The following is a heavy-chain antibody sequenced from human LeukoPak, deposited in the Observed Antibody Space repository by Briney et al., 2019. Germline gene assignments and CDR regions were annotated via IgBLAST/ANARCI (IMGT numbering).Heavy chain of an antibody. V-gene: IGHV3-30*18. CDR3: AKGLTPYCGGDCYWDYFDY. J-gene: IGHJ4*02. D-gene: IGHD2-21*02. Sequence: QPGTSLRLSCAASGFTFSGYGMHWVRQAPGKGLEWVAVKSFDGCNKYYADSVKGRFTISRDNSKNTLYLQMNSLRAEDTAVYYCAKGLTPYCGGDCYWDYFDYWGQGTLVTVSS. CDR1: GFTFSGYG. CDR2: KSFDGCNK.